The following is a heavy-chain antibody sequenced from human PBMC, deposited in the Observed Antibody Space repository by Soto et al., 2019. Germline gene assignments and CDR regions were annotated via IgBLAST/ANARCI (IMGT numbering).Heavy chain of an antibody. D-gene: IGHD3-3*01. CDR1: GFTFSSYA. J-gene: IGHJ3*02. CDR3: AREVRVRGFAFDI. Sequence: PGGPLRLSCAASGFTFSSYAMHWVRQAPGKGLEWVAVISYDGSNKYYADSVKGRFTISRDNSKNMLYLQMNSLRVEDTAVYYCAREVRVRGFAFDIWGQGTMVTVSS. V-gene: IGHV3-30*14. CDR2: ISYDGSNK.